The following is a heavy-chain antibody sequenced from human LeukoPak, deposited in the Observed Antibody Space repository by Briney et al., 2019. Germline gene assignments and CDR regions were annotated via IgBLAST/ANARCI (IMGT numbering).Heavy chain of an antibody. J-gene: IGHJ4*02. CDR1: GGTFSSYA. CDR3: ASALGSLADY. V-gene: IGHV1-69*13. CDR2: IIPIFGTA. D-gene: IGHD7-27*01. Sequence: ASVKVSCKASGGTFSSYAISWVRQAPGQRLEWMGGIIPIFGTANYAQKFQGRVTITADESTSTAYMELSSLRSEDTAVYYCASALGSLADYWGQGTLVTVSS.